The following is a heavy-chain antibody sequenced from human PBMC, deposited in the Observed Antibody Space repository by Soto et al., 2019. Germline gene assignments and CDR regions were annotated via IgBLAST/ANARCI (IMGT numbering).Heavy chain of an antibody. Sequence: ASGKVSCKASGYTFTSYAMHWVRPAPGQRLEWMGWINAGNGNTKYSQKIQGRVTITRDTSASRDYMEVRRLRYEDTGVYYFWIDLCSIAAAPRCPAGWGYYYGMDVWGQGTTVTVSS. D-gene: IGHD6-13*01. V-gene: IGHV1-3*01. J-gene: IGHJ6*02. CDR2: INAGNGNT. CDR1: GYTFTSYA. CDR3: WIDLCSIAAAPRCPAGWGYYYGMDV.